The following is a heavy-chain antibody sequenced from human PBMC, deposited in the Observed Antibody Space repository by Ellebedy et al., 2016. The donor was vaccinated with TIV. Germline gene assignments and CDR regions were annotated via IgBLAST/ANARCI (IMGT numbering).Heavy chain of an antibody. V-gene: IGHV3-23*01. D-gene: IGHD2-2*01. J-gene: IGHJ6*02. Sequence: PGGSLRLSCAASGFSFDNHAYAMNWVRQTPGKGLEWVALISGSGGSTYYADSVKGRFTISRDNSKNTLYLQMNSLRAEDTAVYYCAKDRGSGLVVARVAKYYYYGMDVWGQGTTVTVSS. CDR1: GFSFDNHAYA. CDR2: ISGSGGST. CDR3: AKDRGSGLVVARVAKYYYYGMDV.